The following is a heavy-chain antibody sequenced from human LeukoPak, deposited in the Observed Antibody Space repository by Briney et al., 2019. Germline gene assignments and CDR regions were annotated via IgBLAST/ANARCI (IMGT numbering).Heavy chain of an antibody. CDR1: GFTFSSYG. Sequence: PGRSLRLSCAASGFTFSSYGMHWVRQAPGKGLEWVAVIWYDGSNKYYADSVKGRFTISRDNSKNTLYLQMNSLRAEDTAVYYCARPRMSEYSSSSNYFDYWGQGTLVTVSS. J-gene: IGHJ4*02. D-gene: IGHD6-6*01. V-gene: IGHV3-33*01. CDR3: ARPRMSEYSSSSNYFDY. CDR2: IWYDGSNK.